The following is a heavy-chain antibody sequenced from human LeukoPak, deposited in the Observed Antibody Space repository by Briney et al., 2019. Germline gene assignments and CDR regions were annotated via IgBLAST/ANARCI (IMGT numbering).Heavy chain of an antibody. V-gene: IGHV3-23*01. J-gene: IGHJ4*02. CDR2: ISGSGGST. D-gene: IGHD3-22*01. CDR3: AKGKYPSYYYDSSGYSPPFDY. CDR1: GFTFDDYG. Sequence: GGSLRLSCAASGFTFDDYGMSWVRQAPGKGLEWVSAISGSGGSTYYADSVKGRFTISRDNSKNTLYLQMNSLRAEDTAVYYCAKGKYPSYYYDSSGYSPPFDYWGQGTLVTVSS.